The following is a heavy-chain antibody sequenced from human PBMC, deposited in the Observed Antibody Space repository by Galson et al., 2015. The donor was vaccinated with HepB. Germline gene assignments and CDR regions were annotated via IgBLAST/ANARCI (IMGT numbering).Heavy chain of an antibody. CDR3: AKGDVAYTSSSGGFDF. Sequence: SLRLSCAASGVTFGRYGMHWVRQAPGKGLEWVAIISYDGKTSKYSDSVKGRFTISRDNPKNTHYLQMNSLRNEDSAAYFCAKGDVAYTSSSGGFDFWGQGTRVTVSS. J-gene: IGHJ4*02. CDR2: ISYDGKTS. D-gene: IGHD6-6*01. V-gene: IGHV3-30*18. CDR1: GVTFGRYG.